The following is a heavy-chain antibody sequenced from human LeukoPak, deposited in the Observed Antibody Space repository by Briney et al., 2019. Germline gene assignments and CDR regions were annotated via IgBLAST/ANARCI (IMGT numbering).Heavy chain of an antibody. J-gene: IGHJ4*02. CDR2: IYYIGST. D-gene: IGHD3-3*01. CDR1: GGSISSYY. CDR3: ARRKTIFGVVIIGRGYYFDY. V-gene: IGHV4-59*12. Sequence: SETLSLTCTVSGGSISSYYWNWIRQPPGKGLEWIGYIYYIGSTNYNPSLKSRVTISVDTSKNQFSLKLSSVTAADTAVYYCARRKTIFGVVIIGRGYYFDYWGQGTLVTVSS.